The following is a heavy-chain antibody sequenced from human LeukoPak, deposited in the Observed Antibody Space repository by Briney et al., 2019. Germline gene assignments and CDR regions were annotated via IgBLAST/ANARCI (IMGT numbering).Heavy chain of an antibody. CDR2: LWFDGSHK. CDR1: GFTFSNYG. J-gene: IGHJ4*02. Sequence: GGSLRLSCAASGFTFSNYGLHWVRQAPGKGLEWLAVLWFDGSHKYYADSVKGRFTISRDNSKSMLYLQMNSLRAEDTAVYYCAKDGGRYFDYWGQGTLVTVSS. D-gene: IGHD3-16*01. V-gene: IGHV3-30*02. CDR3: AKDGGRYFDY.